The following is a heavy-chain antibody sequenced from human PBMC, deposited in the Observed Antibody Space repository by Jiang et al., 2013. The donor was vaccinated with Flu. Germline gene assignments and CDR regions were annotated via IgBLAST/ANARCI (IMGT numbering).Heavy chain of an antibody. V-gene: IGHV4-59*13. CDR3: ARAVNYALFDMDNYFDP. CDR1: GGSISGYY. J-gene: IGHJ5*02. CDR2: IYYSGST. D-gene: IGHD4-11*01. Sequence: SLTCTVSGGSISGYYGSWIRQSPGKGLEWIGYIYYSGSTNYNPSLKSRVTISVDMSKNQFSLKLSAVTAADTAVYYCARAVNYALFDMDNYFDPWGQGTLVTVSS.